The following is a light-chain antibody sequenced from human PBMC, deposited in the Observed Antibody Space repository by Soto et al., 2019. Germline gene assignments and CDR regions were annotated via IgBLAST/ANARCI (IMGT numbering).Light chain of an antibody. CDR3: QQYNSYS. J-gene: IGKJ1*01. Sequence: EIVLTQSPATLSLSPGERATLSCRASQSVSSNLAWYQQKPGQAPRLLIYGASTRATGIPARFSGSGSGTEFTLTISSLQPDDFATYYCQQYNSYSFGQGTKVDIK. V-gene: IGKV3-15*01. CDR1: QSVSSN. CDR2: GAS.